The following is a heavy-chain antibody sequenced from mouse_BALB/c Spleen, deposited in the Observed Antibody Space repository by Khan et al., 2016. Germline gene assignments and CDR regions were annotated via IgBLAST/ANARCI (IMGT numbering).Heavy chain of an antibody. CDR3: TSGYAAWFTY. J-gene: IGHJ3*01. CDR1: GYTFTDYE. CDR2: IHPGSGGT. Sequence: QVQLQQSGAELVRPGASVKLSCKALGYTFTDYEMHWVKQTPVHGLEWIGGIHPGSGGTAYNQKLKGKVTLTDDKSSSTAYMELSSLTSEDSAVYNCTSGYAAWFTYWGQGTLVTVSA. D-gene: IGHD2-14*01. V-gene: IGHV1-15*01.